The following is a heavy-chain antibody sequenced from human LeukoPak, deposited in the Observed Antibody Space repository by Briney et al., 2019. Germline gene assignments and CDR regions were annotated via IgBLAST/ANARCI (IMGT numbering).Heavy chain of an antibody. CDR3: AKSGELLWFGELDYYYMDV. CDR2: ISGSGGST. D-gene: IGHD3-10*01. J-gene: IGHJ6*03. V-gene: IGHV3-23*01. CDR1: GFTFSSYA. Sequence: PGGSLRLSCAASGFTFSSYAMSWLRQAPGKELEWVSAISGSGGSTYYADSVKGRFTISRDNSKNTLYLQMNSLRAEDTAVYYCAKSGELLWFGELDYYYMDVWGKGTTVTVSS.